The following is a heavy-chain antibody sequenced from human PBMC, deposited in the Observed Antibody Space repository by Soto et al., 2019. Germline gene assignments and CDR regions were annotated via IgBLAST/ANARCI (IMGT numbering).Heavy chain of an antibody. V-gene: IGHV3-30-3*01. CDR2: ISYDGNNI. D-gene: IGHD2-21*01. CDR3: VRDLYRNHFGYSTRCHH. J-gene: IGHJ5*02. CDR1: GFTFKNYA. Sequence: QVQLVESGGGVVQSGRSLRLSCAASGFTFKNYALHWVRQAPGRGLEWVAAISYDGNNINYADSVKGRFTISRDNSKNTVSLQMNNLGTEDTALYYCVRDLYRNHFGYSTRCHHWGQGTLVTVSS.